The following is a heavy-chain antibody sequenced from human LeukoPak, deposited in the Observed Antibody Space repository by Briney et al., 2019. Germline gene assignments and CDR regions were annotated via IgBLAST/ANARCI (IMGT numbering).Heavy chain of an antibody. CDR3: AREFRRYSGYDPGDY. Sequence: PSQTLSLTCTVSGGSISSGDYYWSWIRQPPGKGLEWIGYIYYSGSTYYNPSLKSRVTISVATSKNQFSLKLSSVTAADTAVYYCAREFRRYSGYDPGDYWGQGTLVTVSS. D-gene: IGHD5-12*01. CDR2: IYYSGST. CDR1: GGSISSGDYY. J-gene: IGHJ4*02. V-gene: IGHV4-30-4*08.